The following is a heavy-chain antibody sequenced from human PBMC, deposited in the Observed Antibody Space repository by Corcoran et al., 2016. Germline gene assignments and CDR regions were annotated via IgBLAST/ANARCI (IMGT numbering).Heavy chain of an antibody. CDR3: ARDMGGMDV. V-gene: IGHV4-59*01. Sequence: QVQLQESGPGLVKPSETLSLTCTVSGGSISSYYWSWIRQPPGKGLEWIGYIYYSGSTNYNPSLKSRVTISVDTSKNQFSLKLSSVTAADTAVYYCARDMGGMDVGGQGTTVTVSS. J-gene: IGHJ6*02. CDR1: GGSISSYY. D-gene: IGHD3-10*01. CDR2: IYYSGST.